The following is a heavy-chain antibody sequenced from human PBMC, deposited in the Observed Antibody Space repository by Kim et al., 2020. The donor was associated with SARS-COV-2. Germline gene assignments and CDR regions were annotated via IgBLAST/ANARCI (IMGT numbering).Heavy chain of an antibody. CDR3: AGGALIDYDILTGYYVSPYFDY. J-gene: IGHJ4*02. V-gene: IGHV3-21*01. CDR2: ISSSSSYI. Sequence: GGSLRLSCAASGFTFSSYSMNWVRQAPGKGLEWVSSISSSSSYIYYADSVKGRFTISRDNAKNSLYLQMNSLRAEDTAVYYCAGGALIDYDILTGYYVSPYFDYWGQGTLVTVSS. CDR1: GFTFSSYS. D-gene: IGHD3-9*01.